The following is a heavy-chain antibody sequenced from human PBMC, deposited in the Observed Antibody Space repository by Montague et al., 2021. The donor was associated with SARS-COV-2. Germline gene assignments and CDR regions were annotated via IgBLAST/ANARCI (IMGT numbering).Heavy chain of an antibody. CDR2: IYYSGST. J-gene: IGHJ6*02. CDR3: ARVGRQQLVRLSGMDV. Sequence: LRLSCAASGFTVSSNYMSWVRQAPGKGLEWIGSIYYSGSTYYNPSLKSRVTISVDTSKNQFSLKLSSVTAADTAVYYCARVGRQQLVRLSGMDVWGQGTTVTVSS. D-gene: IGHD6-13*01. V-gene: IGHV4-39*07. CDR1: GFTVSSNY.